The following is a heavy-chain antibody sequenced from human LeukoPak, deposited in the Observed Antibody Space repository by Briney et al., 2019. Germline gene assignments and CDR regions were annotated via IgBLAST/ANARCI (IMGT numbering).Heavy chain of an antibody. V-gene: IGHV3-7*03. CDR1: GFTFSSYW. CDR3: VRESNEWSLDY. D-gene: IGHD3-3*01. Sequence: GGSLRLSCAASGFTFSSYWMSWVRQAPGKGLEWVANIKQDGSEKYYVDSVKGRFTISRDNAKNSLYLQMNSLRAEDTAVYYCVRESNEWSLDYWGQGTLVTVSS. J-gene: IGHJ4*02. CDR2: IKQDGSEK.